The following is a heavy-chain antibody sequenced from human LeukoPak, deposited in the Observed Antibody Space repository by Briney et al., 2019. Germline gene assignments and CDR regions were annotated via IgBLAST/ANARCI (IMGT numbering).Heavy chain of an antibody. D-gene: IGHD3-10*01. J-gene: IGHJ6*02. Sequence: SETLSLTCTVSGGSISSYYWSWIRQPPGKGLEWIGYIYYSGSTYYNPSLKSRVTISVDTSKNQFSLKLSSVTAADTAVYYCARGPRVRGVIITVYYYGMDVWGQGTTVTVSS. V-gene: IGHV4-59*12. CDR1: GGSISSYY. CDR3: ARGPRVRGVIITVYYYGMDV. CDR2: IYYSGST.